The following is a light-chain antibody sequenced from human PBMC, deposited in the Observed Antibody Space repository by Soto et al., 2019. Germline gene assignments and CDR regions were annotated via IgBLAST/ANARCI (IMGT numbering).Light chain of an antibody. J-gene: IGLJ3*02. CDR3: ATWDASLNGPV. Sequence: QSVLTQPPSASGTPGQRVTISCSGSNSNIGGNSVNWYQLLPGAAPKLLIYSSNQRPSGVPDRFSGSKSRTSASLAISGLQSEDEADYYCATWDASLNGPVFGGGTKLTVL. CDR2: SSN. CDR1: NSNIGGNS. V-gene: IGLV1-44*01.